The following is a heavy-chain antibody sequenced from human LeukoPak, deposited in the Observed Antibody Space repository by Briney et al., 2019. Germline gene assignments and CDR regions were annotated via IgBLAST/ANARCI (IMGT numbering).Heavy chain of an antibody. V-gene: IGHV1-46*01. Sequence: ASVKVSCKASGYXFTNHYMHWVRQAPGQGLEWMGIINPSGGGTTYAQKFQGRVTMTRDTSTSTVYMDLSSLRSDDTAVYYCARERELRPPYFDYWGQGTLVTVSS. CDR1: GYXFTNHY. CDR3: ARERELRPPYFDY. CDR2: INPSGGGT. D-gene: IGHD1-26*01. J-gene: IGHJ4*02.